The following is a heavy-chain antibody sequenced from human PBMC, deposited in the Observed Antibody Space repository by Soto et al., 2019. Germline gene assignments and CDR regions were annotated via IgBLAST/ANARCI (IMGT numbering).Heavy chain of an antibody. D-gene: IGHD1-7*01. V-gene: IGHV3-15*07. CDR2: IKSKTDGGTT. J-gene: IGHJ6*02. Sequence: GGSLRLPCAASYFTLRNACINWVRQAPGKGLEWVGRIKSKTDGGTTDYAAPAKGRFTISRDDSKNTLYLQMNSLKTEDTAVYYCTNGYNWNYGYYYYYGMDVWGQGTTVTVSX. CDR1: YFTLRNAC. CDR3: TNGYNWNYGYYYYYGMDV.